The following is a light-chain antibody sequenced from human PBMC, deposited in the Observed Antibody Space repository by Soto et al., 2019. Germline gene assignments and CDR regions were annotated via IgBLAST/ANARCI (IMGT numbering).Light chain of an antibody. V-gene: IGKV1-5*03. CDR2: KAS. CDR1: QTISSW. J-gene: IGKJ1*01. CDR3: QQYNSYSEA. Sequence: DIQMTQSPSTLSGSVGDRVTITCRASQTISSWLAWYQQKPGKAPKLLIYKASTLKSGVPSRFSGSGSGTEFTLTISSLQPDDFATYYCQQYNSYSEAFGQGTKVEI.